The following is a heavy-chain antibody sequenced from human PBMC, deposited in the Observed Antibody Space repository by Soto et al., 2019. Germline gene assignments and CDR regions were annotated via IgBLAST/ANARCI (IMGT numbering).Heavy chain of an antibody. CDR2: IYSGGST. CDR3: ARDYRDGYNYPGYFES. V-gene: IGHV3-53*01. J-gene: IGHJ4*02. D-gene: IGHD5-12*01. Sequence: GGSLRLSCAASGFTVSSDYISWVRQAPGKGLEWVSVIYSGGSTYYADSVKGRFTISRDNSKNTLYLQMNSLRAEDTAVYYCARDYRDGYNYPGYFESWGQGTLVTVSS. CDR1: GFTVSSDY.